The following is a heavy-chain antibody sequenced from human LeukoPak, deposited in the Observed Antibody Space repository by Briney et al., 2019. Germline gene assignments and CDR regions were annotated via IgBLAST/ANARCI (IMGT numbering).Heavy chain of an antibody. CDR3: AKELIFGVARYYFDY. CDR2: IRYDGSNK. V-gene: IGHV3-30*02. Sequence: GGSLRLSCAASGFAFSTYGMHWVRQAPGKGLEWVAFIRYDGSNKYYADSVKGRFTISRDNSKNTLYLQMNSLRAEDTAVYYCAKELIFGVARYYFDYWGQGTLVTVSS. J-gene: IGHJ4*02. D-gene: IGHD3-3*01. CDR1: GFAFSTYG.